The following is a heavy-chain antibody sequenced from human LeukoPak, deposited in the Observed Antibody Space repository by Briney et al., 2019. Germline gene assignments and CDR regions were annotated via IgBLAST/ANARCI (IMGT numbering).Heavy chain of an antibody. CDR1: GYTFSGYY. CDR3: ARRYRNNWFDP. CDR2: INPNSGGT. V-gene: IGHV1-2*02. D-gene: IGHD4-11*01. J-gene: IGHJ5*02. Sequence: ASVRVSCKASGYTFSGYYMHWVRQAPGQGLEWMGWINPNSGGTNYALKFQGRVTLTGDTSISTAYMDLSRLRSDDTAMYYCARRYRNNWFDPWGQGTLVTVSS.